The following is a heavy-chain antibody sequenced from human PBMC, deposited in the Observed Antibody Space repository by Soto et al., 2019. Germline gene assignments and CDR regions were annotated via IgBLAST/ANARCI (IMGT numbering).Heavy chain of an antibody. CDR2: FFSDAER. V-gene: IGHV2-26*01. CDR1: GGSISSYYW. Sequence: ETLSLTCTVSGGSISSYYWSWIRQPPGKALEWLAHFFSDAERSYSTSMQSRLNMYKDSSGSQVVLTMTNMAPADTATYFCARMDGDYNYYGLDVWGHGIAVTVSS. J-gene: IGHJ6*02. D-gene: IGHD4-17*01. CDR3: ARMDGDYNYYGLDV.